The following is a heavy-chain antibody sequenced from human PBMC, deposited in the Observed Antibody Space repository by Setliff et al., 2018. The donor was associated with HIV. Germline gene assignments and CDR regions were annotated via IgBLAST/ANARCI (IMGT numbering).Heavy chain of an antibody. CDR3: ARVSQYSSSWYVRWFDP. J-gene: IGHJ5*02. D-gene: IGHD6-13*01. Sequence: ASVKVSCKASGSTFTGYYIHWVRQAPGQGLEWIGWINPNSGGTNYAQKFQGRVTMTRDTSISTAYMEVSRLRSDDTAVYYCARVSQYSSSWYVRWFDPWGQGTLVTVSS. V-gene: IGHV1-2*02. CDR2: INPNSGGT. CDR1: GSTFTGYY.